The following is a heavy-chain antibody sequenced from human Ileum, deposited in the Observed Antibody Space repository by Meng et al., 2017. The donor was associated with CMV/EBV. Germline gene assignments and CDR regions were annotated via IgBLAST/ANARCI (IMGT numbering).Heavy chain of an antibody. CDR3: VRHVTEGYSDY. V-gene: IGHV4-39*01. CDR1: TASINRSNHY. J-gene: IGHJ4*02. Sequence: CTVSTASINRSNHYWGWIRQPPGRGLEWIGSIYYNGNTYYNPSLKSRVTMSVDTSNNQFSLKLRSVTVADTSLYYCVRHVTEGYSDYWGQGTLVTVSS. D-gene: IGHD5-24*01. CDR2: IYYNGNT.